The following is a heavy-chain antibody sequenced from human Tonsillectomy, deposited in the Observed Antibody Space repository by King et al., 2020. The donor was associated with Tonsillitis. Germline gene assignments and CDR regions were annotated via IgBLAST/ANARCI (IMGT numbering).Heavy chain of an antibody. Sequence: VQLVESGGGLVQPGGSLRLSCAASGFTFSSYWMHLVRRSPGKGLVWVSRIKSDGSSTSYADSVKGRFTISRDNAKNTLYLQMNSLRAEDTAVYFCTRVRTVGFDAFDIWGQGTMVTVSS. V-gene: IGHV3-74*01. J-gene: IGHJ3*02. CDR3: TRVRTVGFDAFDI. CDR2: IKSDGSST. D-gene: IGHD1/OR15-1a*01. CDR1: GFTFSSYW.